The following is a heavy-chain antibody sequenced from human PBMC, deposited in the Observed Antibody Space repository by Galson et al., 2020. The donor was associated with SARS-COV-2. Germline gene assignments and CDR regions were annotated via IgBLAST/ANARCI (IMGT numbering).Heavy chain of an antibody. J-gene: IGHJ3*02. V-gene: IGHV3-74*03. CDR3: ARSGLCSGGGCPLAFDI. D-gene: IGHD2-15*01. Sequence: VQLGESLKISCAASEFSFSSYWMHWVRQGPGEGPVWISRINSDGRTTTYADSVKGRFTISRDNAKNTLFLQMNSLRAEDTAVYYCARSGLCSGGGCPLAFDIWGQGTMVAVSS. CDR1: EFSFSSYW. CDR2: INSDGRTT.